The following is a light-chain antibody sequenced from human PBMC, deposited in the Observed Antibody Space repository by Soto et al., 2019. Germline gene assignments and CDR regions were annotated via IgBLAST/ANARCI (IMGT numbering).Light chain of an antibody. CDR2: TDN. CDR1: SSNIGRNT. CDR3: AAWDDSLNGVV. J-gene: IGLJ2*01. V-gene: IGLV1-44*01. Sequence: QSVLAQPPSASRTPGQRVTISCSGSSSNIGRNTVNWYQQLPGTAPRLLIYTDNQRPSGVPDRFSGSKSGTSASLAISGLQSEDEADYYCAAWDDSLNGVVFGGGTKLTVL.